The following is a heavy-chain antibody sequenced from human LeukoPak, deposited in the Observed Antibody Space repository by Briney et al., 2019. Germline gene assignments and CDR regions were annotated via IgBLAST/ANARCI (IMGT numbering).Heavy chain of an antibody. J-gene: IGHJ4*02. CDR3: ATGKVFPTYDFWTGPIDY. CDR2: IYYNGST. D-gene: IGHD3-3*01. CDR1: GGAISSSRHS. V-gene: IGHV4-39*07. Sequence: PSETLSLTCTVSGGAISSSRHSWTWIRQPPGKDLEWIGIIYYNGSTYYNPSLKSRVTMSLDTSKNQFSLKPSSVTAADIAVYYCATGKVFPTYDFWTGPIDYWGQGTLVTVSS.